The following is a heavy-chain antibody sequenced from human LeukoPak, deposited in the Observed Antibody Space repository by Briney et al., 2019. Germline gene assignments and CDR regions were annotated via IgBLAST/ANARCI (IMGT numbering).Heavy chain of an antibody. Sequence: SETLSLTCTVSGGSIISSSYYWGWIRQPPGKGLEWTGSIYYSGSIYYNPSLKSRVAISVDTSKNQFSLKLSSVTAADTAVYYCARHLARGYSYGYDYWGQGTLVTVSS. J-gene: IGHJ4*02. CDR2: IYYSGSI. D-gene: IGHD5-18*01. CDR3: ARHLARGYSYGYDY. CDR1: GGSIISSSYY. V-gene: IGHV4-39*01.